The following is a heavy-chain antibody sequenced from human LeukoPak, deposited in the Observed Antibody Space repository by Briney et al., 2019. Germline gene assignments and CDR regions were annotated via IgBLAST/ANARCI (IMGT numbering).Heavy chain of an antibody. CDR2: FNHSGST. V-gene: IGHV4-34*01. Sequence: PSETLSLTCAVYGGSFSGYYWSWIRQPPGKGLKGMGEFNHSGSTNHNPSLKSRVTISVDPSKNQFSLTLSSVTAADTAVYYCARAGRERLGIAAHWFDPWGQGTLVTVSS. D-gene: IGHD6-13*01. CDR1: GGSFSGYY. CDR3: ARAGRERLGIAAHWFDP. J-gene: IGHJ5*02.